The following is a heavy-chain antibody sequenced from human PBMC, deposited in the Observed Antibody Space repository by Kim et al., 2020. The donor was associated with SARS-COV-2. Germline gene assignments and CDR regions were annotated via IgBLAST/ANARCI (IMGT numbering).Heavy chain of an antibody. D-gene: IGHD6-6*01. CDR2: INDNSGST. CDR1: GFTFNNYV. J-gene: IGHJ4*02. CDR3: VKGSSSSRPYYFDY. Sequence: GGSLRLSCAASGFTFNNYVMSWVRQAPGKGLEWVSVINDNSGSTYYADSVKGRFIISRDNSKSTLYLQMNSLRVEDTAVYYCVKGSSSSRPYYFDYWGQGTLFTVSS. V-gene: IGHV3-23*01.